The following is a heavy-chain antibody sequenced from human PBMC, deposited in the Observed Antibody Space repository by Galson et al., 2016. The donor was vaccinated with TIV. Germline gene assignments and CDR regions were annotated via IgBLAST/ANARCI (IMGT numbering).Heavy chain of an antibody. Sequence: SLRLSCAASGFTFRSYAMSWVRQAPGKGLEWVSVISGGGGSTIYTDSVKGRFTISRDNSKSTLYLQMNSLRVEDTAVYYCARLNSYGAPDYGFVNWFDPWGQGTLVTVSS. J-gene: IGHJ5*02. D-gene: IGHD4-17*01. CDR3: ARLNSYGAPDYGFVNWFDP. CDR1: GFTFRSYA. V-gene: IGHV3-23*01. CDR2: ISGGGGST.